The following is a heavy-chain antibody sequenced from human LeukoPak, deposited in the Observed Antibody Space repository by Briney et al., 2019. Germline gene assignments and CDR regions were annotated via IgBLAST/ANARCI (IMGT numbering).Heavy chain of an antibody. CDR1: GYTFTSYD. CDR2: MNPNSGNT. V-gene: IGHV1-8*01. D-gene: IGHD3-3*02. Sequence: ASVKVSCKASGYTFTSYDINWVRQATGQGLEWMGWMNPNSGNTGYAQKFQGRVTMTRNTSISTAYMELSSLRSEDTAVYYCARERISAADLYYYYYYMDVWGKGTTDTVSS. J-gene: IGHJ6*03. CDR3: ARERISAADLYYYYYYMDV.